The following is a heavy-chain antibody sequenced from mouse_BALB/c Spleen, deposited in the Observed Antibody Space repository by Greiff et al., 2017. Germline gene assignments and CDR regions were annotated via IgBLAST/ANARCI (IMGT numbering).Heavy chain of an antibody. J-gene: IGHJ4*01. CDR1: GFSLTSYG. CDR3: ARAGDGYSYAMDY. D-gene: IGHD2-3*01. CDR2: IWAGGST. V-gene: IGHV2-9*02. Sequence: QVQLQQSGPGLVAPSQSLSITCTVSGFSLTSYGVHWVRQPPGKGLEWLGVIWAGGSTNYNSALMSRLSISKDNSKSQVFLKMNSLQTDDTAMYYCARAGDGYSYAMDYWGQGTSVTVSS.